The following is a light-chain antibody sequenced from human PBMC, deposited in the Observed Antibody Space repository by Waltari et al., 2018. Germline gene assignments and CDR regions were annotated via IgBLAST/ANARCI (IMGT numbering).Light chain of an antibody. CDR3: QSYDTSLSVV. J-gene: IGLJ2*01. Sequence: QSVLTQPPSVSGAPGQRVSISCTGSGSNLGAGYDVHWYQQQPGKAPKLLIYGTSTRPPGVPDRFFGSQSGTSASLAITALQAEDEAEYYCQSYDTSLSVVFGGGTKLTVL. CDR2: GTS. CDR1: GSNLGAGYD. V-gene: IGLV1-40*01.